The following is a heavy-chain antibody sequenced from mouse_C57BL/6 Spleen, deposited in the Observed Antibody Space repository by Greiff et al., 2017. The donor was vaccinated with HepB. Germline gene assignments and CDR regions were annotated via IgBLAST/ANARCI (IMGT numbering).Heavy chain of an antibody. D-gene: IGHD1-1*01. CDR2: INYDGSST. V-gene: IGHV5-16*01. Sequence: EVQRVESEGGLVQPGSSMKLSCTASGFTFSDYYMAWVRQVPEKGLEWVANINYDGSSTYYLDSLKSRFIISRDNAKNILYLQMSRLKSEDTATYYCARRYYGSFDYWGQGTTLTVSS. CDR1: GFTFSDYY. CDR3: ARRYYGSFDY. J-gene: IGHJ2*01.